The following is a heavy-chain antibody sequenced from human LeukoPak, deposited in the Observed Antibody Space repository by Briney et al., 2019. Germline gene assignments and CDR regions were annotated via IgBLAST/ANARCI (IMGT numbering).Heavy chain of an antibody. CDR2: INPNSGGT. J-gene: IGHJ5*02. CDR3: ARVDIAAAGERSWFDP. CDR1: GYTFTGYY. V-gene: IGHV1-2*02. D-gene: IGHD6-13*01. Sequence: ASVKVSCKASGYTFTGYYMHWVRQAPGQGLEWMGWINPNSGGTNYAQKFQGRVTTTRDTSISTAYMELSRLRSDDTAVYYCARVDIAAAGERSWFDPWGQGTLVTVSS.